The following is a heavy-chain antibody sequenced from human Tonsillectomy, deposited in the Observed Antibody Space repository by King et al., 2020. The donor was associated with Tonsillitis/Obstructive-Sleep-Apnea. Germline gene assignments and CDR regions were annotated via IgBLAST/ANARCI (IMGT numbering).Heavy chain of an antibody. CDR2: IYLDDDK. CDR1: GFSLSTSGVG. Sequence: TLKESGPTLVKPTQTLTLTCTVSGFSLSTSGVGVGWIRQPPGKALEWLARIYLDDDKRYSPSLKSMLTITKDTSKNQVVLTMTNMDPVDTATYYCAHSFNYDFWSGYYGGGAFDIWGQGTMVIVSS. J-gene: IGHJ3*02. V-gene: IGHV2-5*02. D-gene: IGHD3-3*01. CDR3: AHSFNYDFWSGYYGGGAFDI.